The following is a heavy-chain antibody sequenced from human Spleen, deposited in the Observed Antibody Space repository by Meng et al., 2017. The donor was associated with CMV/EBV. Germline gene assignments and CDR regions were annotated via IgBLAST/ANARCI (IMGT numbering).Heavy chain of an antibody. J-gene: IGHJ4*02. CDR1: GGSISSYY. CDR3: AYSRGGLLQNYY. D-gene: IGHD2-15*01. V-gene: IGHV4-59*01. CDR2: IYYSGST. Sequence: SETLFLTCTVSGGSISSYYWSWIRQPPGKGLEWIGYIYYSGSTNYNPSLKSRVTISVDTSKNQFSLKLSSVTAADTAVYYCAYSRGGLLQNYYWGQGTLVTVSS.